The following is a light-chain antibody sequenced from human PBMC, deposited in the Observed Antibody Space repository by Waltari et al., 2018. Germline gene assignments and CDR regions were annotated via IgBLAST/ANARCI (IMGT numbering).Light chain of an antibody. CDR3: QQYGNSPRT. Sequence: ETVLTQSPVTLSLSPGERATLSCRASQSVTSSHLAWDQQKPGQAPRLLIYGASSRATGIPDRFSGSGSGTDFTLTITRLEPEDFAVYYCQQYGNSPRTFGQGTEVEIK. J-gene: IGKJ1*01. V-gene: IGKV3-20*01. CDR1: QSVTSSH. CDR2: GAS.